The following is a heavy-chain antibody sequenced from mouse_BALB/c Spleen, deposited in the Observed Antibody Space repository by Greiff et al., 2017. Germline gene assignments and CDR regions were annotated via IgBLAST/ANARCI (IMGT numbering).Heavy chain of an antibody. J-gene: IGHJ4*01. D-gene: IGHD2-1*01. CDR3: ARDRGNSYAMDY. V-gene: IGHV5-6-3*01. CDR2: INSNGGST. Sequence: EVKVVESGGGLVQPGGSLKLSCAASGFTFSSYGMSWVRQTPDKRLELVATINSNGGSTYYPDSVKGRFTISRDNAKNTLYLQMSSLKSEDTAMYYCARDRGNSYAMDYWGQGTSVTVSS. CDR1: GFTFSSYG.